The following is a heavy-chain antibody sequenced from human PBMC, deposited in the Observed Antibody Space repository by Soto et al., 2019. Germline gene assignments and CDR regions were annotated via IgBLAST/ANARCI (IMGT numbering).Heavy chain of an antibody. V-gene: IGHV4-39*01. CDR1: GGSISSGTYY. J-gene: IGHJ5*02. CDR2: IYHSGST. Sequence: QLQLQESGPGLVKPSETLSLTCTVSGGSISSGTYYWGWIRQPPGKGLEWIGSIYHSGSTYYNPSLKSRVTISVDTSKTQFSLKLSSVTAADTAVYYCARRVWNDVTWFDPWGQGTLVTVSS. CDR3: ARRVWNDVTWFDP. D-gene: IGHD1-1*01.